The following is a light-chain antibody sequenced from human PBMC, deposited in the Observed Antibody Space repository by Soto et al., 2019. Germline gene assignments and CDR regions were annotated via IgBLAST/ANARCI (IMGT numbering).Light chain of an antibody. CDR1: QRVISTY. Sequence: EIVLTQSPGTLSLSPGERATLSCRASQRVISTYLAWYQQNPGQAPKLLIYGASSRATGIPDRFSGSGSGTDFTLTISRLEAEDFSVYYCRRYGSSPISFGQRLRLEIK. J-gene: IGKJ5*01. CDR3: RRYGSSPIS. V-gene: IGKV3-20*01. CDR2: GAS.